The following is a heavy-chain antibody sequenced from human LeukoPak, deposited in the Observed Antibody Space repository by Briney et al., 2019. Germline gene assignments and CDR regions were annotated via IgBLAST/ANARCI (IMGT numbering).Heavy chain of an antibody. V-gene: IGHV1-18*01. CDR3: ARFRKNYYDSSGYYYYYYYMDV. Sequence: GASVKVSCKASGYTFTSDGISWVRQAPGQGLEWMGWISAYNGNTNYAQKLQGRVTMTTDTSTSTAYMELRSLRSDDTAMYYCARFRKNYYDSSGYYYYYYYMDVWGKGTTVTVSS. CDR2: ISAYNGNT. J-gene: IGHJ6*03. D-gene: IGHD3-22*01. CDR1: GYTFTSDG.